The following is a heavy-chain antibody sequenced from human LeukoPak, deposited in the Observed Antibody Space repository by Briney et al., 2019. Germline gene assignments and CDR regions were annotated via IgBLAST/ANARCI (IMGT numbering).Heavy chain of an antibody. CDR3: ARDRGDTYGYLNYFDY. D-gene: IGHD5-18*01. CDR2: IYYSGST. J-gene: IGHJ4*02. CDR1: GGSISSYY. Sequence: SETLSLTCSVSGGSISSYYWSWIRQPLGKGLEWIGYIYYSGSTNYNPSLKSRVTISGDTSKNQFSLKLSSVTAADTAVYYCARDRGDTYGYLNYFDYWGQGTLVTVSS. V-gene: IGHV4-59*01.